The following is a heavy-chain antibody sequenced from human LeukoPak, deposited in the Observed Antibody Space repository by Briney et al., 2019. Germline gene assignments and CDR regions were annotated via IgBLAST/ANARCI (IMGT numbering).Heavy chain of an antibody. CDR3: ARAPPSCGYSYGYYY. CDR1: GFTFSDYY. Sequence: GGSLRLSCAASGFTFSDYYMSWIRQAPGKGLERVSYISSSSSYANYADSVKGRLTISRDNAKNSLYLQMNSLRAEDTAVYYCARAPPSCGYSYGYYYWGQGTLVTVSS. J-gene: IGHJ4*02. D-gene: IGHD5-18*01. V-gene: IGHV3-11*06. CDR2: ISSSSSYA.